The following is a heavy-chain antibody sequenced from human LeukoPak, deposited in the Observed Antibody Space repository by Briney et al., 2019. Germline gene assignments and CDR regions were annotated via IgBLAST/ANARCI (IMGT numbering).Heavy chain of an antibody. CDR1: ALTFSSYD. J-gene: IGHJ6*04. CDR2: ISSSGSTI. Sequence: PGGSLRLSCAAPALTFSSYDMNWARQAPGKGLEWVSYISSSGSTIYYADSVKGRFTISRDNAKNSLYLQMNSLRAEDTAVYYCAELGITMIGGVWGKGTTVTISS. V-gene: IGHV3-48*03. D-gene: IGHD3-10*02. CDR3: AELGITMIGGV.